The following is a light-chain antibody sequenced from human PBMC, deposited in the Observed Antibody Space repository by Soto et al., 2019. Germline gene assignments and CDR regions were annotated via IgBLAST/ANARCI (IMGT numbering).Light chain of an antibody. J-gene: IGKJ1*01. CDR1: QSVLYSSNNKNY. CDR2: WAS. CDR3: QQYYSTPQVT. V-gene: IGKV4-1*01. Sequence: DIVMTQSPDSLAVSLGERATINCKSSQSVLYSSNNKNYLAWYQQKPGQPPKLLIYWASTRESGVPDRVSGSGSGTDFTLTISSLQAEDVAVYYCQQYYSTPQVTFGQGTKVEIK.